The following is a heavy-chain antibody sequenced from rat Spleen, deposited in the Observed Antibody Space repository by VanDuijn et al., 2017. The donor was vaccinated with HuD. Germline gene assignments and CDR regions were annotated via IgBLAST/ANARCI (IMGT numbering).Heavy chain of an antibody. Sequence: EVQLVESGGGLVQPGRSLKLSCAASGFTFSDYNMAWDRQAPKKGLEWVATISYDGSSIYYRDSVKGRFTISRDNAKSTLYLQMDSLRSEDTATYYCARHNSGYGVMDAWGQGASVTVSS. CDR1: GFTFSDYN. V-gene: IGHV5-7*01. CDR3: ARHNSGYGVMDA. CDR2: ISYDGSSI. D-gene: IGHD4-3*01. J-gene: IGHJ4*01.